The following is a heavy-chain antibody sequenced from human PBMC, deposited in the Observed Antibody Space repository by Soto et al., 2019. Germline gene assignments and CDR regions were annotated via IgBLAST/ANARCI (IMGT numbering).Heavy chain of an antibody. CDR3: AKDRPGGWYYFDY. Sequence: QVQLVESGGGVVQPGRSLRLSCAASGFTFSSYGMHWVRQAPGKGLEWVAVISYDGSNKYYADSVKGRFTISRDNSKNALYLQMNSLRAEDTAVYYWAKDRPGGWYYFDYWGQGTLVTVSS. CDR1: GFTFSSYG. D-gene: IGHD6-19*01. CDR2: ISYDGSNK. V-gene: IGHV3-30*18. J-gene: IGHJ4*02.